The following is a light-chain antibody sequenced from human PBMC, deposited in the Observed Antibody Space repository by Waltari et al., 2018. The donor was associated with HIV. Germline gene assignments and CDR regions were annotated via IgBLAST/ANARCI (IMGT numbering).Light chain of an antibody. CDR3: QQRSSWPLT. V-gene: IGKV3-11*01. J-gene: IGKJ1*01. CDR2: DTS. Sequence: EIVSTQSPATLSLSPGERATLSCWASQSVRRYLAWYQQRPGQAPRLLIYDTSNRATGIPARFSGSGSGTDFTLTISSLEPEDFAVYYCQQRSSWPLTLGQGTNVEFK. CDR1: QSVRRY.